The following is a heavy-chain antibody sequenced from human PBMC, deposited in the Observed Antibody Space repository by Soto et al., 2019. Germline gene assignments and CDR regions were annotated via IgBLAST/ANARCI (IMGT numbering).Heavy chain of an antibody. J-gene: IGHJ4*02. CDR3: ARLGFPGAIYFDS. Sequence: VWVRQMPGKGLEWMGIIYPGDSETKYSPDFEGQVTISADRSTNTAYLQWRSLRASDTAMYYCARLGFPGAIYFDSWGLGTLVTVSS. V-gene: IGHV5-51*01. CDR2: IYPGDSET.